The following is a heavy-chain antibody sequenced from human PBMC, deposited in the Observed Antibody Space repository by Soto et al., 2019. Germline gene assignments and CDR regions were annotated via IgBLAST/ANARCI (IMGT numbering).Heavy chain of an antibody. CDR3: ARARYSSSSFWFDP. CDR1: GGSISSGGYY. D-gene: IGHD6-6*01. CDR2: IYYSGST. V-gene: IGHV4-31*03. J-gene: IGHJ5*02. Sequence: SETLSLTCTVSGGSISSGGYYWSWIRQHPGKGLEWIGYIYYSGSTYYNPSLKSRVTISVDTSKNQFSLKLSSVTAADTAVYYCARARYSSSSFWFDPWGQGTLVTV.